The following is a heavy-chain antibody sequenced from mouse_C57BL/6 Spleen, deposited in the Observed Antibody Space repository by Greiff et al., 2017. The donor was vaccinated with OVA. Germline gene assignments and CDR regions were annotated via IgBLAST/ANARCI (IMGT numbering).Heavy chain of an antibody. J-gene: IGHJ2*01. CDR2: IDPSDSYT. Sequence: QVQLQQPGAELVMPGASVKLSCKASGYTFTSYWMHWVKQRPGQGLEWIGEIDPSDSYTNYNQKFKGKSTLTVDKSSSTAYMQLSRLTSEDSSFYYCARRYGSSPYYFDDWGQGTTLTVSS. D-gene: IGHD1-1*01. V-gene: IGHV1-69*01. CDR1: GYTFTSYW. CDR3: ARRYGSSPYYFDD.